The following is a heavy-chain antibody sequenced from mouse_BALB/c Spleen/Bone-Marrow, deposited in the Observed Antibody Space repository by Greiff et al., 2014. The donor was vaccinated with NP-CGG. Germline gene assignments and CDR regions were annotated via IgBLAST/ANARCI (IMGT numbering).Heavy chain of an antibody. J-gene: IGHJ2*01. CDR3: ARDYYGSKDY. CDR1: GFNIKDYY. CDR2: IDPENGNT. V-gene: IGHV14-1*02. Sequence: EVQRVESGAELVRPGALVKLSCKASGFNIKDYYMHWVKQRPEQGLEWIGWIDPENGNTIYDPKFQGKASITADTSSNTAYLQLSSLTSEDTAVYYCARDYYGSKDYWGQGTTLTVSS. D-gene: IGHD1-1*01.